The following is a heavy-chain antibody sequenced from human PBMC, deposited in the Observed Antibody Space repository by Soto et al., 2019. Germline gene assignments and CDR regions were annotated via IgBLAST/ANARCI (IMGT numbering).Heavy chain of an antibody. CDR3: AREVLYYYGSWSLDP. V-gene: IGHV6-1*01. J-gene: IGHJ5*02. CDR2: TYSRSKWYN. Sequence: SPTLSLPCPISGDSVSSNSAAWNWIRQSPSRGLEWLGRTYSRSKWYNDYAVSVKSRITINPDTSKNQFSLQLNSVPPEDTAVYSCAREVLYYYGSWSLDPWGQGTLVTVSS. D-gene: IGHD3-10*01. CDR1: GDSVSSNSAA.